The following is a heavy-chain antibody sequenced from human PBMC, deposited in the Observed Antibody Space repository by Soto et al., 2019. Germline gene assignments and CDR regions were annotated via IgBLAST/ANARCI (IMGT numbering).Heavy chain of an antibody. CDR3: ARESEDLTSNFDY. CDR2: ISSTTNYI. J-gene: IGHJ4*02. Sequence: GGSLRLSCAASGFTFTRYSMNWVRQAPGKGLEWVSSISSTTNYIYYGDSMKGRFTISRDNAKNSLYLEMNSLRAEDTVVYSCARESEDLTSNFDYWGKGSLFTVSS. V-gene: IGHV3-21*06. CDR1: GFTFTRYS.